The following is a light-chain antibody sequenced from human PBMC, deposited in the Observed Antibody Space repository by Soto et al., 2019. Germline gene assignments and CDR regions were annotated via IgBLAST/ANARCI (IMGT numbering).Light chain of an antibody. J-gene: IGLJ2*01. V-gene: IGLV2-14*01. Sequence: QSALTQPASVSGSPGQSITISCTGTSGDIGGYNYVSWYQQHPGKAPKLLISEVTNRPSGVSNRFSGSKSGNTASLTISGLQAEYEPDYYCSSYTTNITPVVFGGGTKVTVL. CDR1: SGDIGGYNY. CDR3: SSYTTNITPVV. CDR2: EVT.